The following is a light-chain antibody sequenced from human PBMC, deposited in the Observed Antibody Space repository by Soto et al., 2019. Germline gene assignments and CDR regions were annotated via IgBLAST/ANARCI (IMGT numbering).Light chain of an antibody. Sequence: EIVLTQSPGTLSSSPGEKVTLSCRASQNFGSNSLAWYQQRPGQAPKLLIYGASTRAAGSPDRFSGSGSGTDFTLTINRLEPEDFAVYFCQQYAGSPETFGQGTKEDIK. J-gene: IGKJ1*01. CDR3: QQYAGSPET. CDR1: QNFGSNS. V-gene: IGKV3-20*01. CDR2: GAS.